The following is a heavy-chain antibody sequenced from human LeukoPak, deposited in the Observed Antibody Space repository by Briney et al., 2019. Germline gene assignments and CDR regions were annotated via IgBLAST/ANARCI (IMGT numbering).Heavy chain of an antibody. V-gene: IGHV3-23*01. CDR3: AKEALWFGELLYPNFDY. CDR1: GFTFSDSG. CDR2: ISGSGGST. J-gene: IGHJ4*02. D-gene: IGHD3-10*01. Sequence: PGGSLRLSCGASGFTFSDSGMSWVRQAPGKGLEWVSAISGSGGSTFYADSVKGRFTISRDNSKNTLYLQMNSLRAEDTAVYYCAKEALWFGELLYPNFDYWGQGTLVTVSS.